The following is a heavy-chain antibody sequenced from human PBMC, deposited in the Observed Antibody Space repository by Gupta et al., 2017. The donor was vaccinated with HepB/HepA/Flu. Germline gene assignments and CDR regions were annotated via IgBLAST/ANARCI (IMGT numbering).Heavy chain of an antibody. CDR3: ARDRGRSGSPSCSP. D-gene: IGHD2-2*01. CDR2: INTNSGGT. J-gene: IGHJ5*02. V-gene: IGHV1-2*02. CDR1: GYTFSDYY. Sequence: QVQLVQSGAEVKKPGASVKVSCKASGYTFSDYYMHWVRQAPGQGLEGMGWINTNSGGTKYEQKVQGRVSMKRETSSSTASMELSRLTSDGTAVYYCARDRGRSGSPSCSPGGQGTMVTVSS.